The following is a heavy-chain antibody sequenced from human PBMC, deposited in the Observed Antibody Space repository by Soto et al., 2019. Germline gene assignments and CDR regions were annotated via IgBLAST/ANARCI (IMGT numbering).Heavy chain of an antibody. V-gene: IGHV1-69*13. CDR3: GFWKGDSARGYYYYGMDV. D-gene: IGHD3-3*01. CDR2: IITIFSTT. CDR1: GGTFRSYA. J-gene: IGHJ6*02. Sequence: AVKVSCKASGGTFRSYATSRVGQALGQGLECMGGIITIFSTTNYAHKFQARVTITADESTSTAYMELSSLRPEDTAVYYCGFWKGDSARGYYYYGMDVRGQGTTVTVSS.